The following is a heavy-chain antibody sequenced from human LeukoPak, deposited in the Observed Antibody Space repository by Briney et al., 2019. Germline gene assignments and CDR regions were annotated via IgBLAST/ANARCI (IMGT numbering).Heavy chain of an antibody. V-gene: IGHV3-23*01. CDR1: GFTFSNYA. Sequence: GGSLRLSCAASGFTFSNYAMTWVRQAPGRGLEWVSGISGRGDNTYYADSVKGRFTISRDNSKNTLYLQMNSPRAEDTAVYYCAKDINWAPPRYFDYWGQGTLVTVSS. CDR3: AKDINWAPPRYFDY. CDR2: ISGRGDNT. J-gene: IGHJ4*02. D-gene: IGHD1-14*01.